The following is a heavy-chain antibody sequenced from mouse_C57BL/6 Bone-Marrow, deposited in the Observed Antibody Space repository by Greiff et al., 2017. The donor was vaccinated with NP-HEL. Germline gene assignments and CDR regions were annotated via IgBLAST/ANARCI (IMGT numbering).Heavy chain of an antibody. V-gene: IGHV1-55*01. CDR2: IYPGSGST. Sequence: QVHVKQPGAELVKPGASVKMSCKASGYTFTSYWITWVKQRPGQGLEWIGDIYPGSGSTNYNEKFKSKATLTVDTSSSTAYMQLSSLTSEDSAVYYCARGARNYGNYVGFYWYFDVWGTGTTVTVSS. CDR1: GYTFTSYW. CDR3: ARGARNYGNYVGFYWYFDV. D-gene: IGHD2-1*01. J-gene: IGHJ1*03.